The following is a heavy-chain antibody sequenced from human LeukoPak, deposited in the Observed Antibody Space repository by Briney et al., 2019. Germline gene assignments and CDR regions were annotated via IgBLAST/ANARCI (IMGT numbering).Heavy chain of an antibody. J-gene: IGHJ4*02. CDR2: ISDNNGNT. CDR3: ARGYCSSATCRHFDY. D-gene: IGHD2-2*01. Sequence: DSVKVSCKPFGYTLTSNGISWVRQEPGQGLGWIGWISDNNGNTNYAQKLQGRVTMTTDTSTSTAFMELRSLRSDDTAVYYCARGYCSSATCRHFDYWGQGALVTVSS. V-gene: IGHV1-18*01. CDR1: GYTLTSNG.